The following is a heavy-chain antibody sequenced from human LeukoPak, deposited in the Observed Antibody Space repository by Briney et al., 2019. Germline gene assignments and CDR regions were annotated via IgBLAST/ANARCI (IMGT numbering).Heavy chain of an antibody. V-gene: IGHV4-34*01. CDR1: GGSFSGYY. CDR2: INHSGST. Sequence: SETLSLTCAVYGGSFSGYYWSWIRQPPGKGLEWIGEINHSGSTNYNPSLKSRVTISVDTSKNQSSLKLSSVTAADTAVYYCARVRYFDWPYFDYWGQGTLVTVSS. J-gene: IGHJ4*02. D-gene: IGHD3-9*01. CDR3: ARVRYFDWPYFDY.